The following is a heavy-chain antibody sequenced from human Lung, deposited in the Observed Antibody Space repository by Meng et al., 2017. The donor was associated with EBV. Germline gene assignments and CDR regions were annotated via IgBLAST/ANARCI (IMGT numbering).Heavy chain of an antibody. J-gene: IGHJ4*02. V-gene: IGHV3-73*02. Sequence: VQLVESGGGLVQPGGSLKLSCAASGFTFSGSAMHWVRQASGKGLEWVGRIRSKGNSYATTYAASVKGRFTISRDDSKNTAYLQMNSLKTEDTAVYFCSTLSACWGQGTLVTVSS. CDR3: STLSAC. CDR2: IRSKGNSYAT. D-gene: IGHD3-3*01. CDR1: GFTFSGSA.